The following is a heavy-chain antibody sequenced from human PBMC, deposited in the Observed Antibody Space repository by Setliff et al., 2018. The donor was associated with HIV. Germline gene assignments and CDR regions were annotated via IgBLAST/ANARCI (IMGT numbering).Heavy chain of an antibody. CDR1: GYSFSNYW. CDR2: IYPGDSDT. Sequence: GESLKISCKGSGYSFSNYWIGWVRQMPGKGLEWMGIIYPGDSDTRYSASFQGQVAISADKSISTAYVQWSSLKASDTAMYYCATWTRAETSENFQHWGQGTLVTVSS. CDR3: ATWTRAETSENFQH. D-gene: IGHD4-17*01. V-gene: IGHV5-51*01. J-gene: IGHJ1*01.